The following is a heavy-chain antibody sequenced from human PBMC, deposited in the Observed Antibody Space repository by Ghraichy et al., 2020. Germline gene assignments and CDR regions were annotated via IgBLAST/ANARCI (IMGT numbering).Heavy chain of an antibody. CDR2: IIPILGIA. CDR1: GGTFSSYA. J-gene: IGHJ6*02. D-gene: IGHD5-12*01. CDR3: ARGGIVATPRYYYGMDV. V-gene: IGHV1-69*04. Sequence: SVKVSCKASGGTFSSYAISWVRQAPGQGLEWMGRIIPILGIANYAQKFQGRVTITADKSTSTAYMELSSLRSEDTAVYYCARGGIVATPRYYYGMDVWGQGTTVTVSS.